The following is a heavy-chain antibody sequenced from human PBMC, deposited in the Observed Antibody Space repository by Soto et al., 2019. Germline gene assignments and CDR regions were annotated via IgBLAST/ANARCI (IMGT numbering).Heavy chain of an antibody. J-gene: IGHJ5*02. D-gene: IGHD3-22*01. V-gene: IGHV4-39*01. CDR2: IYYGGST. CDR3: ALQLYYYDSSAFDP. Sequence: QLQLQESGPGLVKPSETLSLTCTASRGSISNSNYYWGWIRQPPGKGLEWIGNIYYGGSTYYNPSLKSRVPISVDTSKNQFSLKLSSVTAADTAVYYCALQLYYYDSSAFDPWGQGTLVTVSS. CDR1: RGSISNSNYY.